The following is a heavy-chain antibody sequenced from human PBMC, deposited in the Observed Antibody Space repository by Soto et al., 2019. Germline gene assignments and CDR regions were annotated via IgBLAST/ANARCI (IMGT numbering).Heavy chain of an antibody. D-gene: IGHD3-10*01. V-gene: IGHV4-34*01. J-gene: IGHJ4*02. Sequence: QVQLQQWGAGLLKPSETLSLTCAVYGGSFSGYYWSWIRQPPGKGLECIGEINHSGSTNYNPSLKSKVTISVDTSKNQCSLKLRSVTAANTAVYYCARGRELLRCGELSGRFDYWGQGTLVTVSS. CDR3: ARGRELLRCGELSGRFDY. CDR1: GGSFSGYY. CDR2: INHSGST.